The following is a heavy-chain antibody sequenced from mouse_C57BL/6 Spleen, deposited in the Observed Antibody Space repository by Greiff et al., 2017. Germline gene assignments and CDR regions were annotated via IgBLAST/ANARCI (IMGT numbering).Heavy chain of an antibody. V-gene: IGHV5-12*01. CDR1: GFTFSDYY. CDR2: ISNGGGST. Sequence: EVQLVESGGGLVQPGGSLKLSCAASGFTFSDYYMSWVRQTPEKRLEWVAYISNGGGSTYYPDTVKGRFTISRDNAKNTLYLQMSRLKSEDTAMYYCARQGGLPDWYFDVWGTGTTVTVSS. J-gene: IGHJ1*03. CDR3: ARQGGLPDWYFDV. D-gene: IGHD2-4*01.